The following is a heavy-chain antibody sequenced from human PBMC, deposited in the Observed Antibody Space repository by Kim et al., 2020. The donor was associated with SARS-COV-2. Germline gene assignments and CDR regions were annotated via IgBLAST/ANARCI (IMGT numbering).Heavy chain of an antibody. CDR1: GGTFSSYA. CDR2: IIPIFGTA. V-gene: IGHV1-69*13. Sequence: SVKVSCKASGGTFSSYAISWVRQAPGQGLEWMGGIIPIFGTANYAQKFQGRVTITADESTSTAYMELSSLRSEDTAVYYCARQYSYGYSLYWYFDLWGRGTLVTVSS. J-gene: IGHJ2*01. CDR3: ARQYSYGYSLYWYFDL. D-gene: IGHD5-18*01.